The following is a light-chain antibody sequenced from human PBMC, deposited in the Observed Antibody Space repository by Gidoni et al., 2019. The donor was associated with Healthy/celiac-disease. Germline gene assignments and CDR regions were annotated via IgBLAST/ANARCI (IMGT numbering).Light chain of an antibody. J-gene: IGKJ4*01. V-gene: IGKV1-39*01. CDR3: QQSYSTLT. Sequence: DIEMTQYPSSLSASVGDRVTITCRASQSISSYLNWYQQKPGKAPNLLIYAASSLQSGVPSRFSGSGSGTDFTLTLSSLQPEDFATYYCQQSYSTLTFGGGTKVEIK. CDR1: QSISSY. CDR2: AAS.